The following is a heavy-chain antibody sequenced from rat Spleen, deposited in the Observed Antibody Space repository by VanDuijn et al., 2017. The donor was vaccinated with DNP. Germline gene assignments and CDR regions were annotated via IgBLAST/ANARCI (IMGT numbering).Heavy chain of an antibody. Sequence: QVRLKESGPDLVQPSQTLSLTCSVSGFPLANYDVHWVRQPPGKGLEWMGRIQSGGVTALNSALKSRLSISRDTSKNQVFLKMNSLQTDDTGTYYCIRDGGGNWFAHWGQGTLVTVST. J-gene: IGHJ3*01. V-gene: IGHV2-63*01. CDR1: GFPLANYD. CDR2: IQSGGVT. CDR3: IRDGGGNWFAH.